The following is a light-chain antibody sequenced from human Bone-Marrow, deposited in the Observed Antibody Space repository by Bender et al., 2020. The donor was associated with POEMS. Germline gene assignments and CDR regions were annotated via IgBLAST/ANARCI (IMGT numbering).Light chain of an antibody. CDR3: SSYAGTSVV. CDR2: EGS. J-gene: IGLJ2*01. Sequence: QSALTQPASVSGSPGQSITISCTGTSSNVGTYNFVSWYQQHPGKAPKVMIYEGSKRPSGVSSRFSGSKSGNTASLTISGLQAEDEADYYCSSYAGTSVVFGGGTMLTVL. CDR1: SSNVGTYNF. V-gene: IGLV2-23*01.